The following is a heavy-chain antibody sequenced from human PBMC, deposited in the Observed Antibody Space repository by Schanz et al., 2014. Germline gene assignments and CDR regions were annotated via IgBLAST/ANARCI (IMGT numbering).Heavy chain of an antibody. CDR1: GFNFSDYA. J-gene: IGHJ4*02. D-gene: IGHD6-13*01. CDR2: ISGGGGTT. V-gene: IGHV3-23*01. Sequence: EVHLLVSGGGLVPPGGSLRLSCAASGFNFSDYAMCWVRQAPGKGLEWVSAISGGGGTTYYTDSVKGRVTISRDNSKNTLYLQMNSLRAEDTAVYYCARDGEAAAGCDYWGQGTLVTVSS. CDR3: ARDGEAAAGCDY.